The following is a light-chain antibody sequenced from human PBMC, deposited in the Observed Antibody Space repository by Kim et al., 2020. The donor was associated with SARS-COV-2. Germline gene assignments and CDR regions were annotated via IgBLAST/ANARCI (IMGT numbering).Light chain of an antibody. J-gene: IGLJ2*01. V-gene: IGLV9-49*01. CDR1: SGYSNYK. CDR3: GADHGSGSNFDVV. Sequence: QLVLTQPPSASASLGASVTLTCTLSSGYSNYKVDWYQQRPGKGPRFVMRVGTGGIVGSKGDGIPDRFSVLGSGLNRYPTIKNIQEEDESDYHCGADHGSGSNFDVVFGGGTQLTVL. CDR2: VGTGGIVG.